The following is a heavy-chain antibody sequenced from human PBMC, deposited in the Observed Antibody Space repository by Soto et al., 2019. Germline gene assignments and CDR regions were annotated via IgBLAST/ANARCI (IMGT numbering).Heavy chain of an antibody. CDR1: GFSLSTSGVG. CDR2: IYWDDTK. D-gene: IGHD2-21*01. J-gene: IGHJ4*02. Sequence: QITLKESGPMLVKPTQTLTLTCTFSGFSLSTSGVGVGWIRQPPGEALEWLALIYWDDTKNYSPSLESRLTITKDTAKNQVVLKMTNMHPVDTATYYCVHKGWGDRILDYWGQGTLLTVSS. CDR3: VHKGWGDRILDY. V-gene: IGHV2-5*02.